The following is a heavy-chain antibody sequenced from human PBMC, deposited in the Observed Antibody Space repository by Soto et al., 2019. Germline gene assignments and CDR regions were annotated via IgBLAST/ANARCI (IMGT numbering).Heavy chain of an antibody. CDR3: SRVGTTVTNWFYP. Sequence: SETLSLTCAVSGVSIISSNWWSWVRQPPGKGLEWIGEIYHSGSTNYNPSLKSRVTISVDKSKNQFSLKLSSVTAADTAVYYCSRVGTTVTNWFYPCGKGNLVTVSS. CDR2: IYHSGST. J-gene: IGHJ5*02. D-gene: IGHD4-17*01. V-gene: IGHV4-4*02. CDR1: GVSIISSNW.